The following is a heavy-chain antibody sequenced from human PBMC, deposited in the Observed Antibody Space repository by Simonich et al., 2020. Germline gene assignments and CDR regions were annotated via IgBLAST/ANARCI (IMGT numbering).Heavy chain of an antibody. D-gene: IGHD6-13*01. CDR1: GFTFSSYG. CDR2: IKSKTDGGTT. CDR3: TTEGRAAAGTPWDY. V-gene: IGHV3-15*01. J-gene: IGHJ4*02. Sequence: VQLVESGGGVVQPGRSLRLSCAASGFTFSSYGMHWVRQAPGKGLEWVGRIKSKTDGGTTDYAAPVKGRFTISRDDSKNTLYLQMNSLKTEDTAVYYCTTEGRAAAGTPWDYWGQGTLVTVSS.